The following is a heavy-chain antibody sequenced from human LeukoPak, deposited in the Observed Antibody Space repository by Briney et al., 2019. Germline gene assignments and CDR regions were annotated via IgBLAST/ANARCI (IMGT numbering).Heavy chain of an antibody. CDR1: GFTFSSCG. Sequence: ARSLTLSCAASGFTFSSCGMHWVRQAPPNGMEWDAFIPNDGSKKNYANSAKDRSTISTDNTTNTLYLRMNSLMTEYTAVYYCANDRGDSSGHLDAFDIWGQGTMVTVSS. D-gene: IGHD3-22*01. J-gene: IGHJ3*02. V-gene: IGHV3-30*18. CDR2: IPNDGSKK. CDR3: ANDRGDSSGHLDAFDI.